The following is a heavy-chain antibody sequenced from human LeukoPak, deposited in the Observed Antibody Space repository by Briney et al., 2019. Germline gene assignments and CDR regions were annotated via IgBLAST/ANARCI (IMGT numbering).Heavy chain of an antibody. D-gene: IGHD3-22*01. J-gene: IGHJ4*02. CDR2: ISAYNGNT. CDR1: GYTFTNYA. Sequence: ASVKVSCKASGYTFTNYAISWVRQAPGQGLEWMGWISAYNGNTNYAQKVQGRVTMTTETSTSTAHMELRSLRSDDTAVYYCARDQTYHYESSGYYYIDYWGQGTLVTVSS. CDR3: ARDQTYHYESSGYYYIDY. V-gene: IGHV1-18*01.